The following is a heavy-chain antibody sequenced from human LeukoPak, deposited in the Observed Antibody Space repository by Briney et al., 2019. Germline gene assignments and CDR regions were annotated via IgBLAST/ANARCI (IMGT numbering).Heavy chain of an antibody. D-gene: IGHD3-9*01. J-gene: IGHJ4*02. CDR3: ARGPPRGILTGYYNHY. CDR1: GGSFSGYY. Sequence: SETLSLICAVYGGSFSGYYWSWIRQPPGKGLEWIGEINHSGSTNYNPSLKSRVTISVDTSKNQFSLKLSSVTAADTAVYYCARGPPRGILTGYYNHYWGQGTLVIVSS. CDR2: INHSGST. V-gene: IGHV4-34*01.